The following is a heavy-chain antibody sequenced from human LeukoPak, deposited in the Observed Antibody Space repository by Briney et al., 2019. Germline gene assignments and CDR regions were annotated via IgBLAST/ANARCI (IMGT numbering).Heavy chain of an antibody. CDR2: ISGSGGST. D-gene: IGHD6-19*01. CDR1: GFTFSSYA. Sequence: SGGSLRLSCAASGFTFSSYAMSWVRQAPGKGVAWVSAISGSGGSTYYADAVKGRFTISRDNSKNTLYLQMNSLRAEDTAVYYCAKNAVAGHRILDYWGQGTLVTVSS. J-gene: IGHJ4*02. V-gene: IGHV3-23*01. CDR3: AKNAVAGHRILDY.